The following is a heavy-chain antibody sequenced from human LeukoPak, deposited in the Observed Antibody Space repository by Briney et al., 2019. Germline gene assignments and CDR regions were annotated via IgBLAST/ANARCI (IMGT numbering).Heavy chain of an antibody. V-gene: IGHV5-51*01. D-gene: IGHD6-13*01. CDR1: GYSFTSYW. CDR3: ARLVSVSVVAAAGTGWFDP. CDR2: IYPGDSDT. J-gene: IGHJ5*02. Sequence: GESLKISCKGSGYSFTSYWIGWVCQMPGKGLEWMGIIYPGDSDTRYSPSFQGQVTISADKSISTAYLQWSSLKASDTAMYYCARLVSVSVVAAAGTGWFDPWGQGTLVTVSS.